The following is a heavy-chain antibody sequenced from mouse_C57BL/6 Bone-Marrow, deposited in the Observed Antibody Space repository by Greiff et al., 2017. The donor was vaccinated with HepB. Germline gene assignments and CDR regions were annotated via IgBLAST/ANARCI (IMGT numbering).Heavy chain of an antibody. J-gene: IGHJ2*01. CDR2: IYPRSGNT. CDR1: GYTFTSYG. CDR3: ARLEDYYGSRTRFDY. Sequence: VQLQQSGAELARPGASVKLSCKASGYTFTSYGISWVKQRTGQGLEWIGEIYPRSGNTYYNEKFKGKATLTADKSSSTAYMELRSLTSEDSAVYFCARLEDYYGSRTRFDYWGQGTTLTVSS. V-gene: IGHV1-81*01. D-gene: IGHD1-1*01.